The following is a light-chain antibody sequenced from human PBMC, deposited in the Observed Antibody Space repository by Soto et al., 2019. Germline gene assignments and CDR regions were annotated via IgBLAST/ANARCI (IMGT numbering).Light chain of an antibody. J-gene: IGLJ1*01. CDR3: AAWDDSLNGYV. Sequence: VLTQPPSASGTPGRRVVISCSGSSXNIGSNTVNWYQQLPGTAPKLLIYSNNHRPSGVPDRFSGSKSGTSASLAISGLQSDDEADYYCAAWDDSLNGYVFATGTKVTVL. V-gene: IGLV1-44*01. CDR1: SXNIGSNT. CDR2: SNN.